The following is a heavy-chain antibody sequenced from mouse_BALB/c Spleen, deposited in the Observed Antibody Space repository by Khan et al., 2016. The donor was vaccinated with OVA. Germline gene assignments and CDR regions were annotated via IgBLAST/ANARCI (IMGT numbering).Heavy chain of an antibody. V-gene: IGHV9-3-1*01. D-gene: IGHD2-2*01. Sequence: QIQLVQSGPELTTPGQTVKITCKASGYTFTNYGMHWVKQAPGKGLKWMGWINTYTGEPKYADDFTGRSAFTLDTSARTAYLQINNLNNEDTATFCGTKIYYGYNFFDYWGQGTTLTVSS. CDR2: INTYTGEP. J-gene: IGHJ2*01. CDR3: TKIYYGYNFFDY. CDR1: GYTFTNYG.